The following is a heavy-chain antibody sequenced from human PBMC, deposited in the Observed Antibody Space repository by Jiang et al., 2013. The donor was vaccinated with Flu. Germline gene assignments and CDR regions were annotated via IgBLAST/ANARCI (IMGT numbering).Heavy chain of an antibody. D-gene: IGHD3-22*01. CDR1: GDSVNSDYYY. CDR2: IYFSTTT. CDR3: ARDYHDSTGYTWFDP. J-gene: IGHJ5*02. V-gene: IGHV4-61*01. Sequence: GSGLVKPSETLSLTCTVSGDSVNSDYYYWSWIRQPPGKGLEWLGYIYFSTTTNYNPSLKSRVTISMDTSKNQFSLRLTSVTAADTAVYFCARDYHDSTGYTWFDPWGQG.